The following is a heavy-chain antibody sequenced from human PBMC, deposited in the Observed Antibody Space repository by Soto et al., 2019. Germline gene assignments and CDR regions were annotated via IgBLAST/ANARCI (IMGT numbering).Heavy chain of an antibody. CDR1: GYIFSSYG. J-gene: IGHJ3*02. V-gene: IGHV1-18*04. Sequence: QVQLVQSGAEVRKPGASVKVSCKASGYIFSSYGISWVRQAPGQWLEWMGWISPYNGDTNYAQKHQGRLTMTTDPSTSKAYMELRRLKSDDTAVYYCARDLYNYDRSGWDHAFDMWSQGTKVTVSS. CDR2: ISPYNGDT. CDR3: ARDLYNYDRSGWDHAFDM. D-gene: IGHD3-22*01.